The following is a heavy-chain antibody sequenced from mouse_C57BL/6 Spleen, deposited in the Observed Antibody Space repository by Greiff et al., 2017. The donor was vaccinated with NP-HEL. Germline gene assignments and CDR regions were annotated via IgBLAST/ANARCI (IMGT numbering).Heavy chain of an antibody. CDR1: GYTFTSYW. D-gene: IGHD2-4*01. J-gene: IGHJ4*01. CDR3: ARMGDYEDYAMDY. Sequence: QVHVKQSGAELAKPGASVKLSCKASGYTFTSYWMHWVKQRPGQGLEWIGYINPSSGYTKYNQKFKDKATLTADKSSSTAYMQLSSLTYEDSAVYYCARMGDYEDYAMDYWGQGTSVTVSS. CDR2: INPSSGYT. V-gene: IGHV1-7*01.